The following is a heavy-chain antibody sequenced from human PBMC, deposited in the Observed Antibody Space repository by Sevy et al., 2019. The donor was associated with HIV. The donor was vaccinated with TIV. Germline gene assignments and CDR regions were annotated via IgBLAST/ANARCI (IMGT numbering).Heavy chain of an antibody. J-gene: IGHJ6*03. CDR3: ARDRKLAVTLWDYYYMDV. CDR1: GYTFTGYY. CDR2: INPNSGGT. Sequence: ASVKVSCKASGYTFTGYYMHWVRQAPGQGLEWMGWINPNSGGTNYAQKFQGRVTMTRDTSISTAYMELSRLRSDDTAVYYCARDRKLAVTLWDYYYMDVWGKGTTVTVSS. V-gene: IGHV1-2*02. D-gene: IGHD4-4*01.